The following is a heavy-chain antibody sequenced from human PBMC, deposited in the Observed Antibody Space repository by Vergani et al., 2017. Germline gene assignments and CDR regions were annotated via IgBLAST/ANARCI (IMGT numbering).Heavy chain of an antibody. CDR2: ISSSSSYI. D-gene: IGHD3-22*01. Sequence: EVQLVESGGGLVKPGGSLRLSCAASGFPFSSYSLHWVRQAPGKGLEWVSSISSSSSYIYYADSVKGRFTISRDNAKNSLYLQMNSLRAEDTAVYYCARDGIYDSRGLGIWGQGTMVTVSS. V-gene: IGHV3-21*01. CDR1: GFPFSSYS. CDR3: ARDGIYDSRGLGI. J-gene: IGHJ3*02.